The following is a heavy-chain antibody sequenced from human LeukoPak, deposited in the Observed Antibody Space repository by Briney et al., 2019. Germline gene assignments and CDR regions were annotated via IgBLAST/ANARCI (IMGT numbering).Heavy chain of an antibody. CDR3: ASLTVDTEMWYFDY. D-gene: IGHD5-18*01. CDR1: GGSFSGYY. V-gene: IGHV4-34*01. J-gene: IGHJ4*02. Sequence: PSETLSLTCAVYGGSFSGYYWSWIRQPPGKGLEWIGEINHSGSTNYNPSLKSRVTISVDTSKNQFSLKLSSVTAADTAVYYCASLTVDTEMWYFDYWGQGTLVTVSS. CDR2: INHSGST.